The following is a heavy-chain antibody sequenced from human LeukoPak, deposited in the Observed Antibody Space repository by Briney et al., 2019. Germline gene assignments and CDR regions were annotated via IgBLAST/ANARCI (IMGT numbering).Heavy chain of an antibody. J-gene: IGHJ4*02. CDR2: ISAYNGNT. Sequence: ASVKVSCKASGYTFTSYGISWVRQAPGQGLEWMGWISAYNGNTNYAQKLQGRVTMTTDTSTSTAYMELRSLRSDDTAVYYCAREEAVAGTFDYWGQGPLVTVSS. CDR1: GYTFTSYG. V-gene: IGHV1-18*01. CDR3: AREEAVAGTFDY. D-gene: IGHD6-19*01.